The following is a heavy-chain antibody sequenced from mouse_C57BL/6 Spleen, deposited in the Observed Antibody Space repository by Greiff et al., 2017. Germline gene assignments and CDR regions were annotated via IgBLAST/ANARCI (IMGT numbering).Heavy chain of an antibody. D-gene: IGHD1-1*01. Sequence: EVMLVESGGGLVKPGGSLKLSCAASGFTFSSYTMSWVRQTPEKRLEWVATISGGGGNTYYPDSVKGRFTISRDNAKNTLYLQMSSLRSEDTALYYCARHNYGSRVGMDYWGQGTSVTVSS. CDR3: ARHNYGSRVGMDY. CDR2: ISGGGGNT. J-gene: IGHJ4*01. V-gene: IGHV5-9*01. CDR1: GFTFSSYT.